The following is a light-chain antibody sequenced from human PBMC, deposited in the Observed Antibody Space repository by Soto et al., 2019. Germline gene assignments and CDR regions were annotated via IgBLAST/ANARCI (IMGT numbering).Light chain of an antibody. Sequence: DIQLTQSPSFLSASVGDRVTITCRASQAISSSLAWYQHNPGKAPKLLIYAASTLQNGVPSIFSGSGSGTEFTLTISSLQPEDFATYYCQHLNDYRYTFGQGTKVEIK. J-gene: IGKJ2*01. CDR1: QAISSS. V-gene: IGKV1-9*01. CDR2: AAS. CDR3: QHLNDYRYT.